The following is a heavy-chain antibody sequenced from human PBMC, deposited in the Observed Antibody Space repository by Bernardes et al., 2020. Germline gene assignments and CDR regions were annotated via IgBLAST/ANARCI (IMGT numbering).Heavy chain of an antibody. V-gene: IGHV1-2*04. J-gene: IGHJ6*02. CDR3: ARGPYYDFWSGYYFPSYYYYYGMDV. CDR2: INPNSGGT. CDR1: GYTFTGYY. D-gene: IGHD3-3*01. Sequence: ASVKVSCMASGYTFTGYYMHWVRQAPGQGLEWMGWINPNSGGTNYAQKFQGWVTMTRDTSISTAYMELSRLRSDDTAVYYCARGPYYDFWSGYYFPSYYYYYGMDVWGQGTTVTVSS.